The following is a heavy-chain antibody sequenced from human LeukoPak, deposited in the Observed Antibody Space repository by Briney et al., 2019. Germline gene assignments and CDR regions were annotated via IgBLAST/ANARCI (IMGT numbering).Heavy chain of an antibody. J-gene: IGHJ4*02. CDR1: GYTFTSYD. CDR3: ARGRFQRWGTIFGVVTTAYYFDD. V-gene: IGHV1-8*03. CDR2: MNPNSGNT. Sequence: SVKVSCKASGYTFTSYDINWVRQATGQGLAWMGWMNPNSGNTGYAQKFQGRVTITRNTSISTAYMELSSLRSEDTAVYYCARGRFQRWGTIFGVVTTAYYFDDWGQGTLVTVSS. D-gene: IGHD3-3*01.